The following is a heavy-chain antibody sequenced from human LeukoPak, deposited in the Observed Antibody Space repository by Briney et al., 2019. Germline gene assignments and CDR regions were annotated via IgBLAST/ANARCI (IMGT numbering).Heavy chain of an antibody. CDR1: GFTFSSSA. CDR2: ISASGGST. Sequence: GGSLRLSCAASGFTFSSSAMSWVRQVPGKGLEWVSGISASGGSTYYADSVRGRFTISRDNSKNTLYVQMNSLRDEDTAVYYCAKWARGVMSSENIDYWGQGTLVTVSS. D-gene: IGHD3-10*01. J-gene: IGHJ4*02. CDR3: AKWARGVMSSENIDY. V-gene: IGHV3-23*01.